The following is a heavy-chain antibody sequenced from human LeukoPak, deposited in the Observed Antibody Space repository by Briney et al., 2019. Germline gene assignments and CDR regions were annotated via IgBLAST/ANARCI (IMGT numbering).Heavy chain of an antibody. D-gene: IGHD3-22*01. V-gene: IGHV4-39*01. J-gene: IGHJ4*02. CDR2: IYYSGST. CDR3: AGSLANYYDSRRYFDY. Sequence: SDTLSLTCTVSGGSISSSSYYWGWVRQPPGKGLGWIGRIYYSGSTYYNPSRKSHVTISVHTTNNQLSLKLTSMSAPDPASHYRAGSLANYYDSRRYFDYWGQGTLVTVSA. CDR1: GGSISSSSYY.